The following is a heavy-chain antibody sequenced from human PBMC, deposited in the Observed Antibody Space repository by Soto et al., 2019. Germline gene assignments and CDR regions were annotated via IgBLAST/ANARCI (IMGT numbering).Heavy chain of an antibody. D-gene: IGHD3-3*01. Sequence: QVQLQESGPGLEKPSETLSLTCTVSGGSSSSYYWSWIRQAPGKGLEWIGYIYYSGSTNYNPSLKSRVTISVDTSKNQFSLKLSSVTAADTAVYYCARLGRWGKSTAYDFWSGARYNWFDPWGQGTLVTVSS. V-gene: IGHV4-59*08. CDR3: ARLGRWGKSTAYDFWSGARYNWFDP. CDR1: GGSSSSYY. J-gene: IGHJ5*02. CDR2: IYYSGST.